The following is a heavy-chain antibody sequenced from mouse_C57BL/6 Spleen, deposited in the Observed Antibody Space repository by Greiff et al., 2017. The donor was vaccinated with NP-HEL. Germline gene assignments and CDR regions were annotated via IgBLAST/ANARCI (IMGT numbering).Heavy chain of an antibody. CDR2: IHPNSGST. CDR1: GYTFTSYW. CDR3: AREGANWAFDY. Sequence: VKLQQPGAELVKPGASVKLSCKASGYTFTSYWMHWVKQRPGQGLEWIGMIHPNSGSTNYNEKFKSKATLTVDKSSSPASMQLSSLTSEDSAVYYCAREGANWAFDYWGQGTTLTVSS. D-gene: IGHD4-1*01. J-gene: IGHJ2*01. V-gene: IGHV1-64*01.